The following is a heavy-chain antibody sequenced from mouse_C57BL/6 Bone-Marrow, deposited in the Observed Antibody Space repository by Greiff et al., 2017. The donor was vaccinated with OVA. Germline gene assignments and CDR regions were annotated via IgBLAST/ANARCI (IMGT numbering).Heavy chain of an antibody. Sequence: VHVKQSGAELVRPGASVKLSCTASGFNIKDYYMHWVKQRTEQGLEWIGRIDPEDGETKYAPKFQGKATITADTSSNTAYLQLSSLTSEDTAVYYGARRDYGSSYWYFDVWGTGTTVTVSS. CDR2: IDPEDGET. CDR1: GFNIKDYY. CDR3: ARRDYGSSYWYFDV. V-gene: IGHV14-2*01. J-gene: IGHJ1*03. D-gene: IGHD1-1*01.